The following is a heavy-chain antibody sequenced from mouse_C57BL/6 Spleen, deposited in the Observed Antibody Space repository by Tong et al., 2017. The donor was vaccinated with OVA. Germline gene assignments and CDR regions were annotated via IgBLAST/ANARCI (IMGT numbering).Heavy chain of an antibody. CDR1: GFSLTSYG. CDR3: ARKRNDPEYFDV. Sequence: VQLQESGPGLVQPSQSLSITCTVSGFSLTSYGVHWVRQSPGKGLEWLGVIWSGGSTDYNAAFISRLSISKDNSKSQVFFKMNSLQADDTAIYYCARKRNDPEYFDVWGTGTTVTVSS. J-gene: IGHJ1*03. CDR2: IWSGGST. D-gene: IGHD2-14*01. V-gene: IGHV2-2*01.